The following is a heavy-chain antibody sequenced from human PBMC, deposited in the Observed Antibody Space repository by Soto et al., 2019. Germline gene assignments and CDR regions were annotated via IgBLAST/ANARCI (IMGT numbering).Heavy chain of an antibody. CDR2: INPNSGGT. V-gene: IGHV1-2*02. CDR3: ARGVVQYQLLYPWAY. J-gene: IGHJ4*02. CDR1: GYTFTGYY. D-gene: IGHD2-2*02. Sequence: GASVKVSCKASGYTFTGYYMHWVRQAPGQGLEWMGWINPNSGGTNYAQKFQGRVTMTRDTSISTAYMELSRLRSDDTAVYYCARGVVQYQLLYPWAYWGQGTLVTVSS.